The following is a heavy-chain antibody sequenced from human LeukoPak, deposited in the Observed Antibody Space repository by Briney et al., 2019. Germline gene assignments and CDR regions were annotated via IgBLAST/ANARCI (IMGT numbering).Heavy chain of an antibody. D-gene: IGHD2-21*01. J-gene: IGHJ4*02. CDR3: ARVPDFIARPCDS. V-gene: IGHV4-34*01. CDR1: GGSFSRNY. CDR2: TSHTGDIT. Sequence: PSETLSLTCAAYGGSFSRNYWTLIRQTPGKGLEWIGETSHTGDITNYNPSLKGRATISVDSSKNQFSLKLSSVTAADTGVYYCARVPDFIARPCDSWGPGTLVTFSS.